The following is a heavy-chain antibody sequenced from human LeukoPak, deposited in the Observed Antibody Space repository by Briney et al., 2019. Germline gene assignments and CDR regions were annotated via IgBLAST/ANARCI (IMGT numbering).Heavy chain of an antibody. J-gene: IGHJ4*02. Sequence: GGSLRLSCAASGFIVSSNYMSWVRQAPGKELEWVTVIFTDESTYYADAVKGRFTVSRDNSKNTVYIQMNNLRVEDTAIFFQAEDGIRDSGSPFYFDNWGQGALVTVSS. CDR1: GFIVSSNY. D-gene: IGHD1-26*01. V-gene: IGHV3-66*01. CDR2: IFTDEST. CDR3: AEDGIRDSGSPFYFDN.